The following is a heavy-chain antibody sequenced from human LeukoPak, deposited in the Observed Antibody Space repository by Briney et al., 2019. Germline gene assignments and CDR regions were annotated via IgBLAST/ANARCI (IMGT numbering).Heavy chain of an antibody. J-gene: IGHJ3*02. CDR3: ARHPPSVTLIRGAFDI. Sequence: GGSLRLSCAASGFTVSSNYMSWVRQGPGKGREWVSVIHGGSSTYYADSVKGRFTISRDTSKNTLYLQMNSLRAEDTAVYYCARHPPSVTLIRGAFDIWGQGTMVTVSS. CDR2: IHGGSST. CDR1: GFTVSSNY. D-gene: IGHD4-17*01. V-gene: IGHV3-66*04.